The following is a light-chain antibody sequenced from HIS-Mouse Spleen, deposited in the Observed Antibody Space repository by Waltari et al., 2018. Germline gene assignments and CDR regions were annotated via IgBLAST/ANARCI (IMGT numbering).Light chain of an antibody. V-gene: IGLV2-11*01. J-gene: IGLJ3*02. CDR3: CSYAGSYTLV. CDR2: DVS. Sequence: QSALTQPRSVSGSPGQSVTISCTGTSSDVGGHNYVSWYQQHPGKAPKLMIYDVSKRPSVVPDRFSGSKSGNTASLTISGLQAEDEADHYCCSYAGSYTLVFGGGTKLTVL. CDR1: SSDVGGHNY.